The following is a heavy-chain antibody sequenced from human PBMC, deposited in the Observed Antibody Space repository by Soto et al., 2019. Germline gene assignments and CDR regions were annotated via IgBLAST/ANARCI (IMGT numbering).Heavy chain of an antibody. CDR1: GGSISSGGYY. V-gene: IGHV4-31*03. D-gene: IGHD4-17*01. CDR3: ARGSIGDYVLNDAFDI. Sequence: QVQLQESGPGLVKPSQTLSLTCTVSGGSISSGGYYWSWIRQHPGKGLEWIGYIYYSGSTYYNPSLKSRVTISVDTSKNQFSLKLSSVTAADTAVYYCARGSIGDYVLNDAFDIWGQGTMVTVSS. CDR2: IYYSGST. J-gene: IGHJ3*02.